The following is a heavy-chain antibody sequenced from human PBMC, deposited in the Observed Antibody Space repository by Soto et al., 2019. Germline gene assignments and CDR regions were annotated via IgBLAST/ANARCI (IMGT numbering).Heavy chain of an antibody. V-gene: IGHV1-3*01. CDR1: GYTFTRYT. CDR3: ATGYGSGSYYYYYFDY. CDR2: INPDNGNT. D-gene: IGHD3-10*01. J-gene: IGHJ4*02. Sequence: SSVKVSCNASGYTFTRYTMNWVRQAPGQRLEWMGWINPDNGNTKSSQKFQDRVIITRDTSASTAYMDLSSLRSEDKAVYYCATGYGSGSYYYYYFDYWGQGTLVTVSS.